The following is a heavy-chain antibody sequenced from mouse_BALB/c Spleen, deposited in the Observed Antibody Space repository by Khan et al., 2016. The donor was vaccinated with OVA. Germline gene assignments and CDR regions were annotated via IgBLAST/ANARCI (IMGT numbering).Heavy chain of an antibody. Sequence: EVELVESGGDLVKPGGSLKLSCAASGFTFSSYSMSWVRQTPDKRLEWVATISSGGDYTYYPDNVKGRFTISRDNAKNNLYLQMSSLKSEDTAMYYGASHLTGSFAYWGQGTLVTVSA. CDR2: ISSGGDYT. CDR1: GFTFSSYS. V-gene: IGHV5-6*01. CDR3: ASHLTGSFAY. D-gene: IGHD4-1*01. J-gene: IGHJ3*01.